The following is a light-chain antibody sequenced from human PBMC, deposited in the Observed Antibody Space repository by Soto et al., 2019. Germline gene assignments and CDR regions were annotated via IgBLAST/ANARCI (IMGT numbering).Light chain of an antibody. V-gene: IGKV1-5*01. Sequence: DIQMTQSPSTLSASVGDRVTITCRASQNINSWLAWYQQKAGKAPKLLIYDGSSLESGVPSRFSGSGSGTEFTLNISSLQPDDFATYYCHQYNSYFQTFGQGTKVDIK. J-gene: IGKJ1*01. CDR3: HQYNSYFQT. CDR1: QNINSW. CDR2: DGS.